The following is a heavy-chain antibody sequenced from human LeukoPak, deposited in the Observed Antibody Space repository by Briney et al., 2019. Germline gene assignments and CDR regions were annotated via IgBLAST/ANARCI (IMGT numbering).Heavy chain of an antibody. J-gene: IGHJ4*02. Sequence: GGTLRLSGAASGFPFTNSWMAWVGQAPGKGLEWVANIKQDGSTKHYADSLKGRFTISRDNPKNSLYLQMNSLRADDTAVYYCARDTDGSLDYWGQGILVTVAS. CDR3: ARDTDGSLDY. CDR2: IKQDGSTK. D-gene: IGHD1-26*01. CDR1: GFPFTNSW. V-gene: IGHV3-7*01.